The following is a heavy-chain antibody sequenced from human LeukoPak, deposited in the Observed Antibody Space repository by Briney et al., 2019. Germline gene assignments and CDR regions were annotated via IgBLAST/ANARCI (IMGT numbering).Heavy chain of an antibody. CDR2: MNPNSGNT. J-gene: IGHJ3*02. Sequence: ASVKVSCKASGYTFTSYDINWVRQATGQGLEWMGWMNPNSGNTGYAQKFQGRVTMTRNTSISTAYMELSSLGSEDTAVYYCARGHYYDSSGRGSDAFDIWGQGTMVTVSS. CDR3: ARGHYYDSSGRGSDAFDI. D-gene: IGHD3-22*01. V-gene: IGHV1-8*01. CDR1: GYTFTSYD.